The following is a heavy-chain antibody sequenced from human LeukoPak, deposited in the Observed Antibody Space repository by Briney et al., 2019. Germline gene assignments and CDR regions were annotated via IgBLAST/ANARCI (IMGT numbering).Heavy chain of an antibody. J-gene: IGHJ4*02. CDR3: ARKDSGWYDY. D-gene: IGHD6-19*01. V-gene: IGHV3-7*03. CDR1: GFTFSSHW. Sequence: GGSLRLSCVDSGFTFSSHWMSWVRQAPGKGLEWVANINQGEGEKYYVDSVKGRFTISRDNSKNTLYLQMNSLRAEDTAVYYCARKDSGWYDYWGQGTLVTVSS. CDR2: INQGEGEK.